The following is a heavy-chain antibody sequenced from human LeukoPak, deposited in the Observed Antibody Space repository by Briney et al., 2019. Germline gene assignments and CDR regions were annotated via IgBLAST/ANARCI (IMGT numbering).Heavy chain of an antibody. CDR1: GYSFTSDW. Sequence: GESLKISCKGSGYSFTSDWIGWVRQMPGKGLEWMGIMYPGDSDTRYSPSFQGQVTISVDKSISTAYLQWSSLKASDTAMYYCGRHLYGGNSAIDYWGQGTLVTVSS. V-gene: IGHV5-51*01. CDR2: MYPGDSDT. D-gene: IGHD4-23*01. CDR3: GRHLYGGNSAIDY. J-gene: IGHJ4*02.